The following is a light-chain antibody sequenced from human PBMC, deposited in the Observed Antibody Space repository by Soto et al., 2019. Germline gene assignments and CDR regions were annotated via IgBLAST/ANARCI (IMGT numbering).Light chain of an antibody. CDR2: GAS. CDR1: QSVSTN. CDR3: QRYQNWPPYS. V-gene: IGKV3-15*01. Sequence: EIVMTQSPATLSVSPGERATLSCRASQSVSTNLAWYQQKPGQAPRLLMYGASTRATGIPDRFSGSGSGTEFTLTISSLQSEDFAVYYCQRYQNWPPYSCGQGTKLEIK. J-gene: IGKJ2*01.